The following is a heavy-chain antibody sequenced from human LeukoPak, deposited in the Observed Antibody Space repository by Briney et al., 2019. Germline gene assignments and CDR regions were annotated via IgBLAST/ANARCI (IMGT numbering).Heavy chain of an antibody. Sequence: TGGSLRLSCAASGFTFSSYAMHWVRQAPGKGLEWVAVISYDGSNKYYADSVKGRFTISRDNSKNTLYLQMNSLRAEDTAVYYCARVYELDWPEDYWGQGTLVTVSS. CDR2: ISYDGSNK. J-gene: IGHJ4*02. CDR3: ARVYELDWPEDY. CDR1: GFTFSSYA. V-gene: IGHV3-30*04. D-gene: IGHD3-9*01.